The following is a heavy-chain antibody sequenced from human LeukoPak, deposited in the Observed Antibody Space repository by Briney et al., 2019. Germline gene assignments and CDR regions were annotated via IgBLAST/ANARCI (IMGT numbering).Heavy chain of an antibody. J-gene: IGHJ4*02. Sequence: SGGSLRLSCAASGFTFSSYWMHWVRQAPGKGLVWVSRVNNDGTTTDYADSVKGRFTISRDNAKNTLYLQVSSLRAEDTAVYYCARAGGSNWYGGIGYWGQGTLVTVSS. CDR2: VNNDGTTT. CDR1: GFTFSSYW. V-gene: IGHV3-74*01. D-gene: IGHD6-13*01. CDR3: ARAGGSNWYGGIGY.